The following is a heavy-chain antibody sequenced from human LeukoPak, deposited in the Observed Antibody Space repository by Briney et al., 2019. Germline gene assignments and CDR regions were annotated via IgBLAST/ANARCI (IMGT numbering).Heavy chain of an antibody. CDR1: GHIFTSYG. CDR3: ARDWQNWFDP. Sequence: GASVKVSCKASGHIFTSYGISWVRQAPGRGLEWMGWSSGYNGDTNYAQNFQGRVTMTTDTSTNTAYMELRSLRFDDTAVYYCARDWQNWFDPWGQGTLVTVSS. V-gene: IGHV1-18*01. CDR2: SSGYNGDT. J-gene: IGHJ5*02.